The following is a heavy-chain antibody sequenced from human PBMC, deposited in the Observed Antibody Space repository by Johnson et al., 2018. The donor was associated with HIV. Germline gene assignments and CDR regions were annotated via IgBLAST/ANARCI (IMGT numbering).Heavy chain of an antibody. J-gene: IGHJ3*01. D-gene: IGHD1-26*01. CDR2: PSYDGGNN. CDR3: AKGGVWEIPLGFGAVDF. V-gene: IGHV3-30*04. Sequence: QMQLVESGGGVVQPGRSLRLSCAASGFTFSSYSLHWVRQAPGKGLEWVAVPSYDGGNNYYADPVKDRFTISRDNSKNSLYLQMNSLRDEDTAVYFCAKGGVWEIPLGFGAVDFWGQGTMVTVSS. CDR1: GFTFSSYS.